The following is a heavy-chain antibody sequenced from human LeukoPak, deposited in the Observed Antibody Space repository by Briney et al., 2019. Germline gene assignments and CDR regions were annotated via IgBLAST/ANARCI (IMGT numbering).Heavy chain of an antibody. CDR1: GGSISSGGYY. CDR3: ASQTVLRYFDWLSGCY. Sequence: PSETLSLTCTVSGGSISSGGYYWGWIRQPPGKGLEWIGSIYYSGSTYYNPSLKSRVTISVDTSKNQFSLKLSSVTAADTAVYYCASQTVLRYFDWLSGCYWGQGTLVTVSS. D-gene: IGHD3-9*01. J-gene: IGHJ4*02. CDR2: IYYSGST. V-gene: IGHV4-39*07.